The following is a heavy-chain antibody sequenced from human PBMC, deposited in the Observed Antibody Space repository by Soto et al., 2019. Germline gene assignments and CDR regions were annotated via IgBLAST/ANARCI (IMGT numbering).Heavy chain of an antibody. V-gene: IGHV3-30-3*01. D-gene: IGHD1-26*01. CDR2: ISSDGSNK. CDR3: ARDDEGGSDCDLGY. CDR1: GFTFSSHA. Sequence: QVQLVESGGVVVQPGRSLRLSCAVSGFTFSSHAMHWVRQAPGKGLEWVTLISSDGSNKYYADSVKGRFTTSRDNSKNTMYLQMNSLRVEDTAVYYCARDDEGGSDCDLGYWGQGALVTVSS. J-gene: IGHJ4*02.